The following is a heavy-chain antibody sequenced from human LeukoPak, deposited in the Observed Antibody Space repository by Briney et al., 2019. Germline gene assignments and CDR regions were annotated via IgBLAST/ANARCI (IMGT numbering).Heavy chain of an antibody. CDR2: IYQSGST. V-gene: IGHV4-4*02. CDR3: VVKDYSGSRSYYY. Sequence: PSETLSLTCAVSGGSISSSNGWSWVRQPPGKGLEWIGEIYQSGSTNYNPSLKSRDTISVDKPKNQFSLTLSSVTAADTAVYYCVVKDYSGSRSYYYWGQGTLVSVSS. J-gene: IGHJ4*02. CDR1: GGSISSSNG. D-gene: IGHD3-10*01.